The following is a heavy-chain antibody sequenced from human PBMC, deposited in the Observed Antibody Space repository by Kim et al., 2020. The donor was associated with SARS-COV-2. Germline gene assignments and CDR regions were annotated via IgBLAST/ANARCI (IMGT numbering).Heavy chain of an antibody. V-gene: IGHV4-31*03. D-gene: IGHD6-13*01. Sequence: SETLSLTCTVSGGSISSGGYYWSWIRQHPGKGLEWIGYIYYSGSTYYNPSLKSRVTISVDTSKNQFSLKLSSVTAADTAVYYCARGGIAAAGTEHWGQGTLVTVSS. CDR3: ARGGIAAAGTEH. CDR2: IYYSGST. CDR1: GGSISSGGYY. J-gene: IGHJ1*01.